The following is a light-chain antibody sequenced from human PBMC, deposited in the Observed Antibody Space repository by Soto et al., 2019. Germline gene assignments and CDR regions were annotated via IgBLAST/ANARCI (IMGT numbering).Light chain of an antibody. V-gene: IGKV3-11*01. Sequence: EIVLTQSPATLSLSPGERATLSCRASQSVSSYLAWYQQKPGQAPRLLIYDASNSATGIPARFSGSGSGTDFTLTISSLEPEDFAVYYCQQWRTFGPGTKVDIK. CDR3: QQWRT. CDR2: DAS. J-gene: IGKJ3*01. CDR1: QSVSSY.